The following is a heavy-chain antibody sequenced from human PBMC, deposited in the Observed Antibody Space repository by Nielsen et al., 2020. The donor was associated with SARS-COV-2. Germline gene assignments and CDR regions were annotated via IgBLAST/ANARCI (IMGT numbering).Heavy chain of an antibody. V-gene: IGHV3-9*01. J-gene: IGHJ4*02. CDR3: AKVRGYSYGESGGVFDY. Sequence: SLKISCAASGFTFDDYAMHWVRQAPGKGLEWVSGISWNSGSIGYADSVKGRFTISRDNAKNSLYLQMNSLRAEDTALYYCAKVRGYSYGESGGVFDYWGQGTLVTVSS. CDR2: ISWNSGSI. CDR1: GFTFDDYA. D-gene: IGHD5-18*01.